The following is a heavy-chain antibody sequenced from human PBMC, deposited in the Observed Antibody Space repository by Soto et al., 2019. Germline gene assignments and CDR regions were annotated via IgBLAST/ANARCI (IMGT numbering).Heavy chain of an antibody. V-gene: IGHV4-39*07. CDR1: GGSISSSSYY. D-gene: IGHD2-15*01. Sequence: SQTLSDTCTVAGGSISSSSYYWGWIRQPPGKGLEWIGSIYHSGSTYYNPSLKSRVTISVDRSKNQFSLKLSSVTAADTAVYYCARGQVVAAQHWGQGTLVTVSS. CDR3: ARGQVVAAQH. CDR2: IYHSGST. J-gene: IGHJ4*02.